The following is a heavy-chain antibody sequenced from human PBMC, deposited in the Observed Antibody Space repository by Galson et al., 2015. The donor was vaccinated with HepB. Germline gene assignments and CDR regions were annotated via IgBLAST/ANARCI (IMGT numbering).Heavy chain of an antibody. V-gene: IGHV3-11*06. J-gene: IGHJ2*01. CDR3: ARDPARGYFDL. CDR2: ISSSSSYT. CDR1: GFTFSDYY. D-gene: IGHD6-25*01. Sequence: SLRLSCAASGFTFSDYYMSWIRQAPGKGLEWVSYISSSSSYTNYADSVKGRFTISRDNAKNSLYLQMNSLKAEDTAVYYCARDPARGYFDLWGRGTLVTVSS.